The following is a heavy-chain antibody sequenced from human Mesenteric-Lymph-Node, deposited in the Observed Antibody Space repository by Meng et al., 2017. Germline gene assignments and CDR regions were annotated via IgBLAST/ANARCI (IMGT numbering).Heavy chain of an antibody. J-gene: IGHJ4*02. D-gene: IGHD1-26*01. CDR2: IYYSGST. CDR3: ARSPYSGSALPFFDY. CDR1: GGSTSSGDSD. V-gene: IGHV4-30-4*01. Sequence: GSVPGLVKLQQTLSLTCPAAGGSTSSGDSDWSWIRQPPGKGLEWIGYIYYSGSTYYNPSLKSRVSISGDTSNKQFSLKLTSVTAADTAVYYCARSPYSGSALPFFDYWGQGSLVTVSS.